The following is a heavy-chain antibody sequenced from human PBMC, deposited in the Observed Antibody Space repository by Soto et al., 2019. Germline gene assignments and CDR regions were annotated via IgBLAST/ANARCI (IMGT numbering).Heavy chain of an antibody. Sequence: QVILVQSGAEVQKPGASLKVSCKASGYIFSANYIHWVRLAPGQGLEWLGWINPHSGATNYAQKFLGRVTMSADTSASTAYMDLARLKSDDTAVYYCVRVVPGAEAWFGPWGQGTLVTVSS. CDR3: VRVVPGAEAWFGP. V-gene: IGHV1-2*02. CDR2: INPHSGAT. D-gene: IGHD2-2*01. CDR1: GYIFSANY. J-gene: IGHJ5*02.